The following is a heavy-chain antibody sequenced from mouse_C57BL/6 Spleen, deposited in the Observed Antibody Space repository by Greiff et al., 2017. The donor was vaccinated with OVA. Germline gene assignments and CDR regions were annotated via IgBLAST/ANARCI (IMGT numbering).Heavy chain of an antibody. CDR3: VRPDYGSSYYFDY. Sequence: QVQLKQPGAELVKPGASVKLSCKASGYTFTSYWMHWVKQRPGRGLEWIGRIDPNSGGTKYNEKFKSKATLTVDKPSSTAYMQLSSLTSEDSAVYYCVRPDYGSSYYFDYWGQGTTLTVSS. V-gene: IGHV1-72*01. J-gene: IGHJ2*01. D-gene: IGHD1-1*01. CDR1: GYTFTSYW. CDR2: IDPNSGGT.